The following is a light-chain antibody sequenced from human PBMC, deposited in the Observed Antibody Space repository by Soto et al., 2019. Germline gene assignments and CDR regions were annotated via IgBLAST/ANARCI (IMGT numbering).Light chain of an antibody. CDR2: RAS. V-gene: IGKV1-5*03. Sequence: DIQMTQFPSTLFASVGYRVTITCRASQSINSWLAWYQQKPGKAPKLLIYRASSLESGVPSRFSGSGSGTEFTLTVSSLQPDDFATYFCQQYNSHSRTFGQGTKVEIK. J-gene: IGKJ1*01. CDR1: QSINSW. CDR3: QQYNSHSRT.